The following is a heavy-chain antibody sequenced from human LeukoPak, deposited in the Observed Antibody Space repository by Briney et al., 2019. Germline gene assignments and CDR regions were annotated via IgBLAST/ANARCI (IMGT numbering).Heavy chain of an antibody. Sequence: GGSLRLSCAASGFTFSSYAMSWVRQAPGKGLEWVSAISGSGGSTYYADSVKGRFTISRDNSKNTLYLQMNSLRAEDTAVYYCAKARAYYDILSPFYYYYGMDVWGQGTTVTVSS. V-gene: IGHV3-23*01. D-gene: IGHD3-9*01. CDR1: GFTFSSYA. CDR2: ISGSGGST. CDR3: AKARAYYDILSPFYYYYGMDV. J-gene: IGHJ6*02.